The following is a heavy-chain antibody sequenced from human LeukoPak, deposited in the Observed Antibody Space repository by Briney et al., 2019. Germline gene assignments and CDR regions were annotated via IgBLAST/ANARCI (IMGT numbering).Heavy chain of an antibody. CDR3: ASIYCSGGSCYGFDY. CDR1: GCSISSSSYY. Sequence: SETLSLTCTVSGCSISSSSYYWGWIRQPPGKGLEWIGSIYYSGSTYYNPSLKSRVTISVDTSKNQFSLKLSSVTAADTAVYYCASIYCSGGSCYGFDYWGQGTLVTVSS. J-gene: IGHJ4*02. V-gene: IGHV4-39*01. D-gene: IGHD2-15*01. CDR2: IYYSGST.